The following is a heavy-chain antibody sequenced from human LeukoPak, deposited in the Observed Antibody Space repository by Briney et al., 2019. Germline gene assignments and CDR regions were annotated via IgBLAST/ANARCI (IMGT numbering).Heavy chain of an antibody. CDR1: GGSVSSSNW. J-gene: IGHJ4*02. V-gene: IGHV4-4*02. CDR3: ARRGYGYGHFDF. Sequence: RPSGTLSLTRAVSGGSVSSSNWWSWVRQPPGKGLEWIGAIYHSGTTTYNPSLKSRVTISVDKSKNQFSLKLSSVTAADTAVYYCARRGYGYGHFDFWGQGTLVTVSS. CDR2: IYHSGTT. D-gene: IGHD5-12*01.